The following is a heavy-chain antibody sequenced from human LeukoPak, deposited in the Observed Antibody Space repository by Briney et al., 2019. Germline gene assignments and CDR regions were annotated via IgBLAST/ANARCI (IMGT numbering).Heavy chain of an antibody. V-gene: IGHV1-46*01. CDR1: GGTFSSYA. Sequence: ASVKVSCKASGGTFSSYAISWVRQAPGQGLEWMGIINPSGGRTTYAQKFQGRVTMTRDTSTSTVYMELSSLISEDTAVYYCARGYGSGSYYFWGQGTLVTVSS. J-gene: IGHJ4*02. CDR3: ARGYGSGSYYF. D-gene: IGHD3-10*01. CDR2: INPSGGRT.